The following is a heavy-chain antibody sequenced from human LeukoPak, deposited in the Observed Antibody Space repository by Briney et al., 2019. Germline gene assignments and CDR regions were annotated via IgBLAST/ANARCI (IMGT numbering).Heavy chain of an antibody. CDR2: INHSGST. V-gene: IGHV4-34*01. CDR3: ARGYNWNYDILTGYYTGFDY. D-gene: IGHD3-9*01. CDR1: GGSFSGYY. Sequence: SETLSLTCAVYGGSFSGYYWSWIRQPPGKGLEWIGEINHSGSTNYNPSLKSRVTISVDTSKNQFSLKLSSVTAADTAVYYCARGYNWNYDILTGYYTGFDYWGQGTLVTVSS. J-gene: IGHJ4*02.